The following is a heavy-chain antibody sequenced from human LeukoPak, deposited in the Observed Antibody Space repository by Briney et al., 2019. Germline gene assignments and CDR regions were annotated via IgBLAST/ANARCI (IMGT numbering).Heavy chain of an antibody. D-gene: IGHD5-12*01. CDR2: IYYTGNT. CDR1: GVSISSSYSY. J-gene: IGHJ4*02. CDR3: ATLVAKYAGFDY. V-gene: IGHV4-39*01. Sequence: PSETLSLTCTVSGVSISSSYSYWGWIRQPPGMGLEWIGSIYYTGNTYYNASLKSQVSISIDTSKNQFSLKLTSVTAADTAVYYCATLVAKYAGFDYWGQGTLVTVSS.